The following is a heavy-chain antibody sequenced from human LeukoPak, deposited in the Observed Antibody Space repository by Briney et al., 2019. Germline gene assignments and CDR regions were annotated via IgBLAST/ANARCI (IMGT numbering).Heavy chain of an antibody. CDR3: VLVTTGS. D-gene: IGHD4-17*01. CDR1: GFTFSSYA. V-gene: IGHV3-23*01. CDR2: ISGSGGST. J-gene: IGHJ3*01. Sequence: GGSLRLSCAASGFTFSSYAMSWVRQAPGKGLEWVSDISGSGGSTYYADSVKGRFTISRDNAKNTLYLHMNSLRAEDTAVYYCVLVTTGSWGQGTMVTVS.